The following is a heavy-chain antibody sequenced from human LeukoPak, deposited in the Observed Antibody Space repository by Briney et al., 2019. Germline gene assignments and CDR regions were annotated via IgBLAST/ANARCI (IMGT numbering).Heavy chain of an antibody. D-gene: IGHD5-18*01. Sequence: GGSLRLSCTASGFTFGDDAMSWVRQAPGKGLEWVGFIRSKDYGGTTEYAASVSGRFTISRDDSKSIAYLQMNSLKIEDTAVYYCTRDPGTQPWLEGYWGQGTLVTVSS. V-gene: IGHV3-49*04. CDR1: GFTFGDDA. CDR2: IRSKDYGGTT. J-gene: IGHJ4*02. CDR3: TRDPGTQPWLEGY.